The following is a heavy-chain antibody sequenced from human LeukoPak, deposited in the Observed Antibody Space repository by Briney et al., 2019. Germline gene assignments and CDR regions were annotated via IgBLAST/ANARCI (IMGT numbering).Heavy chain of an antibody. CDR2: IYHSGST. Sequence: ASGTLSLTCAVSGGSISSSNWWSWVRQPPGKGLEWIGEIYHSGSTNYNPSLKSRVTISVDTSKNQFSLKLSSVTAADTAVYYCARSDYDYVWGSYRYTGRPPFDYWGQGTLVTVSS. CDR3: ARSDYDYVWGSYRYTGRPPFDY. D-gene: IGHD3-16*02. J-gene: IGHJ4*02. V-gene: IGHV4-4*02. CDR1: GGSISSSNW.